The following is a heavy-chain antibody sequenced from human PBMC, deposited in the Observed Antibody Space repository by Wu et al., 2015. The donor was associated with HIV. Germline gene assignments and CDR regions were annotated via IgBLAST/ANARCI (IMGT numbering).Heavy chain of an antibody. Sequence: QVQLEQSGAEVKKPGASVKVSCKVSGHTLTEVSIHWVRQATGKGLEWMGGFDPDNGKTIYAQKFQGRVTMTEDTSTDTDYMELSSLRSEDTAVYYCARVPRSGAYYYYYMDVWGQGTTVTVSS. J-gene: IGHJ6*03. CDR3: ARVPRSGAYYYYYMDV. V-gene: IGHV1-24*01. CDR2: FDPDNGKT. CDR1: GHTLTEVS. D-gene: IGHD2-21*01.